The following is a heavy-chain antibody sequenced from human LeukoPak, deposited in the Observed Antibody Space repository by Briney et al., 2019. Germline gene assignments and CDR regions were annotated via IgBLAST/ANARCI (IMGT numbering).Heavy chain of an antibody. Sequence: WASVKVSCKASGYTFTSYGISWVRQAPGQGLEWMGWISAYNGNTNYAQKLQGRVTMTTDTSTSTAYMELRSLRSDDTAVYYCARDPYYDFWSGYYTGQYFDYWGQGTLVTVSS. CDR1: GYTFTSYG. CDR3: ARDPYYDFWSGYYTGQYFDY. CDR2: ISAYNGNT. V-gene: IGHV1-18*01. J-gene: IGHJ4*02. D-gene: IGHD3-3*01.